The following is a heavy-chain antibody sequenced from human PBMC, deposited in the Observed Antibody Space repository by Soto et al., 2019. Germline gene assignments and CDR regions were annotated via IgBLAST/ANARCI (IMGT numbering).Heavy chain of an antibody. J-gene: IGHJ3*01. CDR2: INPNSGGT. CDR1: GYTFTGYY. D-gene: IGHD3-22*01. Sequence: ASVKVSCKASGYTFTGYYMHWVRQAPGQGLEWMGWINPNSGGTNYAQKFQGRVTMTRDTSISTAYMELSRLRSDDTAVYYCARESYYYDSSGYADAFDFWGQGTLVTVSS. V-gene: IGHV1-2*02. CDR3: ARESYYYDSSGYADAFDF.